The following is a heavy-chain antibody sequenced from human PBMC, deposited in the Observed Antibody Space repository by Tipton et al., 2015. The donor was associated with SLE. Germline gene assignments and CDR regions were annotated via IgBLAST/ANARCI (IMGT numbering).Heavy chain of an antibody. D-gene: IGHD5/OR15-5a*01. J-gene: IGHJ2*01. Sequence: SLRPSCAASGFTFSSYSMKWVRQAPRNGLERVSYISSSSSTIYYADSVKGRFTISRDNAKNSLYLQMNSLRAEDTAVYYCARGSTFYWYFDLWGRGTLVTVSS. CDR3: ARGSTFYWYFDL. V-gene: IGHV3-48*01. CDR2: ISSSSSTI. CDR1: GFTFSSYS.